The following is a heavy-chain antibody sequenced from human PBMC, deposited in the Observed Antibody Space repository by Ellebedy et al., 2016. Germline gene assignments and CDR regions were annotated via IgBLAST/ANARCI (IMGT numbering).Heavy chain of an antibody. CDR3: AREFSALWFGESLSGMDV. Sequence: ASVKVSCKTSGYTFTSYGISWVRQAPGQGLEWMGWIGAYSGNTNYAQKFQDRVTMTTDTSTSTAYMELRSLRSGDTAVYYCAREFSALWFGESLSGMDVWGQGTTITVSS. CDR2: IGAYSGNT. V-gene: IGHV1-18*01. J-gene: IGHJ6*02. CDR1: GYTFTSYG. D-gene: IGHD3-10*01.